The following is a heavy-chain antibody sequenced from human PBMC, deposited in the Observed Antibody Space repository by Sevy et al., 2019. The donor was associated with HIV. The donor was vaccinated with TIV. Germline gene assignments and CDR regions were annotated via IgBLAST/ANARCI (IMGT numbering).Heavy chain of an antibody. CDR2: IYHSGST. D-gene: IGHD6-13*01. CDR3: AREDSSSWFDY. CDR1: GYSISSGYY. Sequence: SETLSLTCAVSGYSISSGYYWGWIRQPPGKGLEWIGSIYHSGSTYYNPSLKSRVTISVDTSKNQFSLKLSSVTAADTAVYYCAREDSSSWFDYWGQGTLVTVSS. V-gene: IGHV4-38-2*02. J-gene: IGHJ4*02.